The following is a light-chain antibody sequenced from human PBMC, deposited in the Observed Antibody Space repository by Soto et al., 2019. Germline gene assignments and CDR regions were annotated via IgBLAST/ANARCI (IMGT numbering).Light chain of an antibody. V-gene: IGLV1-44*01. CDR1: SSSIGSNT. Sequence: QSVLTQPPSASGTPGQSVTISCSGSSSSIGSNTVNWYQHVPGTAPKLLIYSSFQRPSGVPDRFSGSKSGTSASLTIGGLQSEDEADYYCATWDDRLNGRVCGGGTKLTV. CDR2: SSF. J-gene: IGLJ2*01. CDR3: ATWDDRLNGRV.